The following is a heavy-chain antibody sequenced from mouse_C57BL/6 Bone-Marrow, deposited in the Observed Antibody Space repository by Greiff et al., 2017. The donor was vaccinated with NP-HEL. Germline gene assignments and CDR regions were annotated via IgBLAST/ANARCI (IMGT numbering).Heavy chain of an antibody. CDR2: IYPRSGNT. CDR3: ASGSSYPWYFDV. CDR1: GYTFTSYG. J-gene: IGHJ1*03. V-gene: IGHV1-81*01. Sequence: VQLQQSGAELARPGASVKLSCKASGYTFTSYGISWVKQRTGQGLEWIGEIYPRSGNTYYNEKFKGKATLTADKSSSTAYIELRSLTSEDSAVYFCASGSSYPWYFDVWGTGTTVTVSS. D-gene: IGHD1-1*01.